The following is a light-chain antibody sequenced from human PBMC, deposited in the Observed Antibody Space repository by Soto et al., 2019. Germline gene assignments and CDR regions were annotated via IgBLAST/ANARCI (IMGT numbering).Light chain of an antibody. J-gene: IGKJ1*01. CDR1: RSVNTY. Sequence: DIQMTQSPSSLSVSVGDRVTLSCRASRSVNTYVNWYQQRPGKAPELLIYSASNIHTGVPARFSGSGSGTDFTFTINNLLAEDFAIYHCQQTYSTPRTFGQGTKVDIK. CDR3: QQTYSTPRT. V-gene: IGKV1-39*01. CDR2: SAS.